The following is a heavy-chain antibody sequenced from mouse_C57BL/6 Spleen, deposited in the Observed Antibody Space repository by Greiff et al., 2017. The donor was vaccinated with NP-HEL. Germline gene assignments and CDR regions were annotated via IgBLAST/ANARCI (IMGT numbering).Heavy chain of an antibody. CDR1: GFSLTSYG. V-gene: IGHV2-2*01. CDR2: IWSGGST. D-gene: IGHD2-4*01. J-gene: IGHJ2*01. Sequence: VKLMESGPGLVQPSQSLSITCTVSGFSLTSYGVHWVRQSPGKGLEWLGVIWSGGSTDYNAAFISRLSISKDNSKSQVFFKMNSLQADDTAIYYCARNGAMITTWYFDYWGQGTTLTVSS. CDR3: ARNGAMITTWYFDY.